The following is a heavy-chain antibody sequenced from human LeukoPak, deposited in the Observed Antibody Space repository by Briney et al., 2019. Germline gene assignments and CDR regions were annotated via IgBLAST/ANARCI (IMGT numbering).Heavy chain of an antibody. Sequence: SETLSLTCAVYGGSFSGYYWSWIRQPPGKGLEWIGEINHSGSTNYNPSLKSRVTISVDTSKNQFSLKLSSVTAADTAVYYCARQLRYCSSTSCPHYYYYYYMDVWGKGTTVTISS. CDR3: ARQLRYCSSTSCPHYYYYYYMDV. V-gene: IGHV4-34*01. D-gene: IGHD2-2*01. CDR1: GGSFSGYY. J-gene: IGHJ6*03. CDR2: INHSGST.